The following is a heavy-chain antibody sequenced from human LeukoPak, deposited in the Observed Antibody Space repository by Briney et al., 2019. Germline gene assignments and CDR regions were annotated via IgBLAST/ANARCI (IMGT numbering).Heavy chain of an antibody. Sequence: GESLKISCMGSGYSVTSYWIGWVRQMPGKGMEWMGIIYPGDSDTRYSPSFQGQVTISADKSISTAYLQWSSLKASDTAMYYCARRSVWSSSSTTYYYFDYWGQGTLVTVSS. CDR2: IYPGDSDT. V-gene: IGHV5-51*01. D-gene: IGHD6-6*01. CDR3: ARRSVWSSSSTTYYYFDY. CDR1: GYSVTSYW. J-gene: IGHJ4*02.